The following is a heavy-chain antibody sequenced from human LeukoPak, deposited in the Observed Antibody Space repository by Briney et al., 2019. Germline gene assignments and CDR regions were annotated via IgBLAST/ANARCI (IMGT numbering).Heavy chain of an antibody. J-gene: IGHJ4*02. D-gene: IGHD2-21*02. CDR2: IYSGGST. V-gene: IGHV3-53*01. CDR1: GFTISSNY. Sequence: GGSLSLSCAASGFTISSNYMSWVRQAPGKGLEWVSVIYSGGSTYYADSVKGRFTISRDNSKNTLYLQMNSLRAEDTAVYNCARIGSKVVTAFDYWGQGTLVTVSS. CDR3: ARIGSKVVTAFDY.